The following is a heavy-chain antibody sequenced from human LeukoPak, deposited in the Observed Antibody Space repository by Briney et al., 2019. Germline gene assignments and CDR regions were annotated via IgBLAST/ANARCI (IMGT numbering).Heavy chain of an antibody. CDR2: IIPIFGTA. CDR3: ARESGSGSSIDY. D-gene: IGHD3-10*01. V-gene: IGHV1-69*13. J-gene: IGHJ4*02. Sequence: SVKVSCKASGGTFSSYAISWVRQAPGQGLEWMGGIIPIFGTANYAQKFQGRVTITADESTSTAYMELSSLRSEDAAVYYCARESGSGSSIDYWGQGTLVTVSS. CDR1: GGTFSSYA.